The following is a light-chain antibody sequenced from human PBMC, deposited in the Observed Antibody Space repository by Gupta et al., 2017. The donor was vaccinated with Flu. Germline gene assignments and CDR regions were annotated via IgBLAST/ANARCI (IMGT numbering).Light chain of an antibody. CDR2: GAS. J-gene: IGKJ2*03. Sequence: EIILTQSPGTLSLSPGERATLSFRASQTIRSNSLAWYRQKPGQAPRLLIYGASSRAAGIPDRFSGSGSGTDFTLIISRLEPEDFAVYYCQQYGTSPRSFGQGTKLEIK. CDR3: QQYGTSPRS. CDR1: QTIRSNS. V-gene: IGKV3-20*01.